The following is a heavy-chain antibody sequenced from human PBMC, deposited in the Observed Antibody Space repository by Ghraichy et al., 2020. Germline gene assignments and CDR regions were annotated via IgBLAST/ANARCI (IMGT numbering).Heavy chain of an antibody. J-gene: IGHJ4*02. V-gene: IGHV3-66*01. D-gene: IGHD1-7*01. CDR3: ARGDWNYSGEY. CDR1: GFTVSSNY. CDR2: IYSGGST. Sequence: GGSLRLSCAASGFTVSSNYMSWVRQAPGKGLEWVSVIYSGGSTYYADSVKGRFTISRDNSKNTLYLQMNSLRAEDTAVYYCARGDWNYSGEYWGQGTLVTVSS.